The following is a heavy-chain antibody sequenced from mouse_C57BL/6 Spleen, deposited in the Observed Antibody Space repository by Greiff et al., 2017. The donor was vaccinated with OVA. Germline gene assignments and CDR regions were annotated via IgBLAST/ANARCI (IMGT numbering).Heavy chain of an antibody. D-gene: IGHD2-4*01. V-gene: IGHV3-1*01. Sequence: EVQRVESGPGMVKPSQSLSLTCTVTGYSITSGYDWHWIRHFPGNKLEWMGYISYSGSTNYNPSLKSRISITHDTSKNHFFLKLNSVTTEDTATYYCARDHYDYDGFAYWGQGTLVTVSA. J-gene: IGHJ3*01. CDR2: ISYSGST. CDR3: ARDHYDYDGFAY. CDR1: GYSITSGYD.